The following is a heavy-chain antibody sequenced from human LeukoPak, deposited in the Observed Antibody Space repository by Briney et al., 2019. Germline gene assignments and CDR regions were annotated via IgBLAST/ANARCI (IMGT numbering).Heavy chain of an antibody. D-gene: IGHD6-19*01. Sequence: GGSLRLSCAASGFTFSSYSMNWVRRAPGKGLEWVSYISGSSSTIYYAGSVKGRFTISRDNAKNSLYLQMNSLRDEDTAGYYCARDHSSDWYSLVVTSEYFQHWGQGTLVTVSS. CDR2: ISGSSSTI. J-gene: IGHJ1*01. CDR1: GFTFSSYS. V-gene: IGHV3-48*02. CDR3: ARDHSSDWYSLVVTSEYFQH.